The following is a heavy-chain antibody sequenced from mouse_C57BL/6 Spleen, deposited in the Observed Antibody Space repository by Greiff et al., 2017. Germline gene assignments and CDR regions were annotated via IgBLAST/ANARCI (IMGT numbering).Heavy chain of an antibody. Sequence: VQLQQSGPGLVAPSQSLSITCTVSGFSLTSYAISWVRQPPGKGLEWLGVIWTGGGTNYNSALKSRLSISKDNSKSQVFLKMNSLQTEDTARYYGAGSDDYGGAWFAYWGQGTLVTVSA. CDR2: IWTGGGT. V-gene: IGHV2-9-1*01. CDR3: AGSDDYGGAWFAY. J-gene: IGHJ3*01. CDR1: GFSLTSYA. D-gene: IGHD2-4*01.